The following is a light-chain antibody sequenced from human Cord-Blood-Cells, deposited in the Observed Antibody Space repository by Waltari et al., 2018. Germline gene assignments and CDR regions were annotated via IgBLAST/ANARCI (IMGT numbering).Light chain of an antibody. CDR1: QSISSW. V-gene: IGKV1-5*03. J-gene: IGKJ1*01. CDR2: KAF. CDR3: QQDNSYSGT. Sequence: DIQMTQSPSTLSASVGDRVTITCRASQSISSWLAWYQQIPGKAPKLLIYKAFSLESGVPSRFSGSGSGTEVTLTISSLQPDDFATYYCQQDNSYSGTFGQGTKVEIK.